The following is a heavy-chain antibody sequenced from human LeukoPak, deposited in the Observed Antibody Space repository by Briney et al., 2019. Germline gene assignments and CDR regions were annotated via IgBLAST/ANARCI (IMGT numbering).Heavy chain of an antibody. J-gene: IGHJ4*02. CDR1: GGSFSGYY. CDR2: INHSGST. CDR3: ARSRLHPIIFDY. D-gene: IGHD5-24*01. V-gene: IGHV4-34*01. Sequence: SETLSLTCAVYGGSFSGYYWSWIRQPPGKGLEWIGEINHSGSTNYNPSLKSRVTISVDTSKTQFSLKLSSVTAADTAVYYCARSRLHPIIFDYWGQGTLVTVSS.